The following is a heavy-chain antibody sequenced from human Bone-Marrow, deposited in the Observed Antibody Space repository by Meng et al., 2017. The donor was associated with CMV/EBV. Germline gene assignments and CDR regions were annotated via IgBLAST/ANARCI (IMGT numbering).Heavy chain of an antibody. J-gene: IGHJ6*02. CDR2: INHSGST. Sequence: SETLSLTCTVAGGSFSSSSYYWGWIRQPPGKGLEWIGEINHSGSTNYNPSLKSRVTISLDTSKNRFSLNLNSVTAADTAVYYCARAPKYYYYAMDVWGQGTTVTVSS. CDR3: ARAPKYYYYAMDV. CDR1: GGSFSSSSYY. V-gene: IGHV4-39*07.